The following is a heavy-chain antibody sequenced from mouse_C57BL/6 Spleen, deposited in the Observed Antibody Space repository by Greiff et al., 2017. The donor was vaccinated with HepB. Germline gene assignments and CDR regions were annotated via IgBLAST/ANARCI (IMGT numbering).Heavy chain of an antibody. CDR1: GFNIKDDY. J-gene: IGHJ4*01. V-gene: IGHV14-4*01. CDR2: IDPENGDT. D-gene: IGHD3-2*02. CDR3: TTCLPKTEQATYAMDY. Sequence: EVKVVESGAELVRPGASVKLSCTASGFNIKDDYMHWVKQRPEQGLEWIGWIDPENGDTEYASKFQGKATITADTSSNTAYLQLSSLTSEDTAVYYCTTCLPKTEQATYAMDYWGQGTSVTVSS.